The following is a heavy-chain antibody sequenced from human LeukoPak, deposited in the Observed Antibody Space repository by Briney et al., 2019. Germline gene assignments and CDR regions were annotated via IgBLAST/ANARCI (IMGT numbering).Heavy chain of an antibody. J-gene: IGHJ5*02. CDR1: VYTLTELS. CDR3: ATDLNRKGVAPFP. D-gene: IGHD1-14*01. CDR2: FDPEDGET. V-gene: IGHV1-24*01. Sequence: ASVKVSCKVSVYTLTELSMHWVRQAPGKGLEWMGGFDPEDGETIYAQKFQGRVTMTEDTSTDTAYMELSSLRSVDTAVYYCATDLNRKGVAPFPWGQGTLVTVSS.